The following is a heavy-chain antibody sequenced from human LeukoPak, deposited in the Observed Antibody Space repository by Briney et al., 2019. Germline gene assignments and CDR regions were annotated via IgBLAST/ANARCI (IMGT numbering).Heavy chain of an antibody. D-gene: IGHD2-15*01. CDR1: GYSFTGYF. J-gene: IGHJ4*02. CDR2: INPHSGST. Sequence: ASVKVSCKASGYSFTGYFILWMRQAPGQGLEWLGWINPHSGSTNYAPKFQGRVTSTRDTSINTVYLEVTSLRPDDTAIYYCARQGLAASSDSWGQGTLVTVSS. V-gene: IGHV1-2*02. CDR3: ARQGLAASSDS.